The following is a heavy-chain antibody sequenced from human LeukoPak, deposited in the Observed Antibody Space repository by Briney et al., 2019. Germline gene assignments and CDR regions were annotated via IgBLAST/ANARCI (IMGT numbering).Heavy chain of an antibody. CDR3: ARDCTTTSCYWSGGPFDY. J-gene: IGHJ4*02. V-gene: IGHV3-7*01. Sequence: GGSLRLSCAASGFTFSNYWMSWVRQAPGKGLEWVANIKQDGSEKYYVDSVKGRFTISRDNAKNSLYLQMNSLRAEDTAVYYCARDCTTTSCYWSGGPFDYWGQGTLVTVSS. CDR1: GFTFSNYW. D-gene: IGHD2-2*01. CDR2: IKQDGSEK.